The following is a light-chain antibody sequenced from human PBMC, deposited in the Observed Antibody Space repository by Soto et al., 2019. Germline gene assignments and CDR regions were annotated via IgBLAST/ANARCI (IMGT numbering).Light chain of an antibody. V-gene: IGKV3-20*01. CDR2: GAS. J-gene: IGKJ5*01. Sequence: DIVLTQSPGTLSLSPGERATLSCRASQSVSSSFFAWYQQKPGQAPRLLMYGASNRATGVPDRFSGSGSGTDFTLTISRLEPEDFAVYYCQQFGSWVTFGQGTRLEI. CDR1: QSVSSSF. CDR3: QQFGSWVT.